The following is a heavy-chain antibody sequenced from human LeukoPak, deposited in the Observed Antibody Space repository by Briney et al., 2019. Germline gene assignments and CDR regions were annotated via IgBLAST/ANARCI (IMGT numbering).Heavy chain of an antibody. Sequence: ASVKVSCKASGYTFTSYYMHWVRQAPGQGLERMGIINPSGGSTSYAQKFQGRVTMTRDTSTSTVYMELSSLRSEDTAVYYCAREDEVTMIRERTTVGFDYWGQGTLVTVSP. CDR2: INPSGGST. D-gene: IGHD3-10*01. J-gene: IGHJ4*02. CDR3: AREDEVTMIRERTTVGFDY. CDR1: GYTFTSYY. V-gene: IGHV1-46*01.